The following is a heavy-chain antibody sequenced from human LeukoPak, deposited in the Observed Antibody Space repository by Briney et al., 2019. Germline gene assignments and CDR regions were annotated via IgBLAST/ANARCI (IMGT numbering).Heavy chain of an antibody. D-gene: IGHD2-2*02. Sequence: PGGSLRLSCAASGSTFRIYAMSWVRQAPGKGLEWVSAISASGASPDYADSVKGRFTISRDNFKNTLYLQMNSLRAEDTALYYCAKAGETCTTASCYSRYSFDYWGQGTLVTVSS. V-gene: IGHV3-23*01. CDR2: ISASGASP. J-gene: IGHJ4*02. CDR1: GSTFRIYA. CDR3: AKAGETCTTASCYSRYSFDY.